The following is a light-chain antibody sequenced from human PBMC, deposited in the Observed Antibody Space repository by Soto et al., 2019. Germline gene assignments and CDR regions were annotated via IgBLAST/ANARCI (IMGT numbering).Light chain of an antibody. CDR2: LNSDGSH. Sequence: QTVVTQSPSASASLGASVKLTCTLSSGHSSYAIAWHQQQPEKGPRYLMKLNSDGSHNKGDGIPDRFSGSSSGAERYLTISSLQSEDGADYYCQTWGTGTSVVFGGGTKLTVL. CDR1: SGHSSYA. J-gene: IGLJ2*01. V-gene: IGLV4-69*01. CDR3: QTWGTGTSVV.